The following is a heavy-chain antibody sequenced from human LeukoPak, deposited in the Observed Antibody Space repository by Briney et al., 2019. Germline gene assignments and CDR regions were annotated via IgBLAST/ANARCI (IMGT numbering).Heavy chain of an antibody. CDR1: GFTVSSNY. V-gene: IGHV3-66*02. CDR2: IYSGGST. D-gene: IGHD5-18*01. Sequence: GGSLRLSCAASGFTVSSNYMSWVRQAPGKGLEWVSVIYSGGSTYYADSVKGRFTISRDNSKNTLYLQMNSLRAEDSAVYYCARVTKIPPYGMDLWGQGTTVTVSS. J-gene: IGHJ6*02. CDR3: ARVTKIPPYGMDL.